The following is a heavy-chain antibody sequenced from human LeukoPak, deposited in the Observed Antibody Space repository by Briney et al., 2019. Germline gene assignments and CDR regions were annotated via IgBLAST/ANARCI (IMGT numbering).Heavy chain of an antibody. D-gene: IGHD3-10*01. CDR1: GGSISSGGYY. Sequence: SQTLSLTCTVSGGSISSGGYYWSWIRPHPQKGLGLIAYIYYSVSTYYNPSLKSRVTISVDTSKNQFSLKLSSVTAADAAVYYCARDRRFGELLHNYYYGMDVWGQGTTVTVSS. V-gene: IGHV4-31*03. J-gene: IGHJ6*02. CDR2: IYYSVST. CDR3: ARDRRFGELLHNYYYGMDV.